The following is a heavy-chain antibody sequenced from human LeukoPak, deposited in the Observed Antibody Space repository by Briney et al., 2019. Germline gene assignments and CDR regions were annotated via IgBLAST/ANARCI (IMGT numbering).Heavy chain of an antibody. CDR1: GFTFSSYC. Sequence: GGSLRLSCAASGFTFSSYCMSWVRRAPGKGLEWVSAINGSGGNPYYTDSVKGRFTNSRDNSKNTLYLQMNSLRAEDTAVYYCAKAVDGTGWYLFDYWVQGALVTVSS. J-gene: IGHJ4*01. D-gene: IGHD6-19*01. CDR3: AKAVDGTGWYLFDY. V-gene: IGHV3-23*01. CDR2: INGSGGNP.